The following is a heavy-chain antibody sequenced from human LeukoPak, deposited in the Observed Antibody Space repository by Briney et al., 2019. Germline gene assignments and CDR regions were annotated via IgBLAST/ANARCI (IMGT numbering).Heavy chain of an antibody. CDR3: ARGRRVRGVILSYYFDY. D-gene: IGHD3-10*01. CDR2: MNPNSGNT. Sequence: ASVKVSCKASGGTFSSYAISWVRQATGQGLEWMGWMNPNSGNTGYAQKFQGRVTITRNTSISTAYMELSSLRSEDTAVYYCARGRRVRGVILSYYFDYWGQGTLVTVSS. V-gene: IGHV1-8*03. J-gene: IGHJ4*02. CDR1: GGTFSSYA.